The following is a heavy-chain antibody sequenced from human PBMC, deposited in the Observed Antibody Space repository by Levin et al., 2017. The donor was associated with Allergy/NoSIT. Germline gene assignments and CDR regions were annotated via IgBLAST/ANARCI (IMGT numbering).Heavy chain of an antibody. Sequence: GGSLRLSCAASGFAFSGYIMHWVRQAPGKGLEWVAAISSDGNNIYYADSVKGRFTISRDNSKNTLFLPMNSLRAEDTAVYYCARGGRRGYSGYDWGLDYWGQGTLVTVSS. CDR1: GFAFSGYI. D-gene: IGHD5-12*01. J-gene: IGHJ4*02. CDR2: ISSDGNNI. V-gene: IGHV3-30-3*01. CDR3: ARGGRRGYSGYDWGLDY.